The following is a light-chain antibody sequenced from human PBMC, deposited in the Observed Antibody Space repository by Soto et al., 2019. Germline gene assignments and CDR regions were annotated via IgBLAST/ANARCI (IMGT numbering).Light chain of an antibody. CDR2: AAF. CDR1: QSVSSN. J-gene: IGKJ1*01. V-gene: IGKV3-15*01. CDR3: QQYNNGPRT. Sequence: VMTQSPATLSVSPGERATLSCSDSQSVSSNLAWYQQKPGQAPRLLIYAAFTRATGIPARFSGSGSGTEVTLTISSLQSEDFAVYYCQQYNNGPRTFGQGTKVEIK.